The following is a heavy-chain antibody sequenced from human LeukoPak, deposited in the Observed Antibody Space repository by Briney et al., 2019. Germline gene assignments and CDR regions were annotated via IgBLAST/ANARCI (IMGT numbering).Heavy chain of an antibody. CDR3: ARDYGDYAGGGWFDP. V-gene: IGHV4-59*01. J-gene: IGHJ5*02. CDR2: IYYSGST. CDR1: GGSISSYY. Sequence: SETLSLTCTVSGGSISSYYWSWIRQPPGKGLEWIGYIYYSGSTNYNPSLKSRVTISEDTSKNQFSLKLSSVTAADTAVYYCARDYGDYAGGGWFDPWGQGTLVTVSS. D-gene: IGHD4-17*01.